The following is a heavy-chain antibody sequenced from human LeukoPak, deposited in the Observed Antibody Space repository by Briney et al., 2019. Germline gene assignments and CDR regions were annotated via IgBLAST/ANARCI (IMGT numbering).Heavy chain of an antibody. CDR1: GGSFSGYY. Sequence: SETLSLTCADYGGSFSGYYWSWIRQPPGKGLEWIGEINHSGSTNYNPSLKSRVTISVDTSKNQFSLKLSSVTAADTAVYYCARGPYCSSTSCYHHNWFDPWGQGTLVTVSS. V-gene: IGHV4-34*01. CDR3: ARGPYCSSTSCYHHNWFDP. D-gene: IGHD2-2*01. J-gene: IGHJ5*02. CDR2: INHSGST.